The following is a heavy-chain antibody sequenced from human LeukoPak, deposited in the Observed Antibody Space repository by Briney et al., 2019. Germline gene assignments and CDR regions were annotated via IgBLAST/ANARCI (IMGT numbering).Heavy chain of an antibody. J-gene: IGHJ4*02. V-gene: IGHV4-59*08. D-gene: IGHD4-17*01. CDR1: GGSISDYY. Sequence: SETLSLTCTVSGGSISDYYWSWIRQPPGKGLEWIAYTYYSGSTNYNPSLKSRVTISVDTSKNQFSLKLSSVTAADTAVYYCARHQDYGGYPLDYWGQGTLVTVSS. CDR3: ARHQDYGGYPLDY. CDR2: TYYSGST.